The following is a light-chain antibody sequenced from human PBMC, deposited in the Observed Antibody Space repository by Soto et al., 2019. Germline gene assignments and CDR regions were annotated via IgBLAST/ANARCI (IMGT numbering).Light chain of an antibody. CDR1: QSISTY. CDR3: QQSYSTPYT. CDR2: AAS. J-gene: IGKJ2*01. V-gene: IGKV1-39*01. Sequence: DIQMTQSPSSLSASVGDRVTITCRASQSISTYLNWYQQKPGKAPKLLIYAASSLQSGVPSRFSSSRSATDFTLTISSLQPEDFATYYCQQSYSTPYTFGQGTKLEIK.